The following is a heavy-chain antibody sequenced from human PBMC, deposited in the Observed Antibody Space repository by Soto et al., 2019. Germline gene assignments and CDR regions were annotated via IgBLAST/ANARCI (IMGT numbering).Heavy chain of an antibody. CDR1: GYTFTSYA. J-gene: IGHJ5*02. CDR2: INAGNGNT. D-gene: IGHD2-15*01. Sequence: QVQLVQSGAEVKKPGASVQVSCKASGYTFTSYAMHWVRQAPGQRLEWMGWINAGNGNTKYSQKFQGRVTITRDTAASTAYMALSSLRSEDTAVYYCASDRGCSGGICYSEWYDPWRQGTLVTVSS. V-gene: IGHV1-3*01. CDR3: ASDRGCSGGICYSEWYDP.